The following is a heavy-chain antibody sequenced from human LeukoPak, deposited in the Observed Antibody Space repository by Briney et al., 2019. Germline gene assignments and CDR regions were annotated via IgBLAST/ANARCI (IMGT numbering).Heavy chain of an antibody. CDR2: ISGSDGNT. Sequence: PGGPLRLPCAASGFTFSKYAMSWVRQAPGKGLEGVSGISGSDGNTFYADSVKGRFTISRDNSKTTLSLQMNSLRAEDTALYYCAKDSSVPYGITDWGQGTLVTVSS. D-gene: IGHD4-17*01. V-gene: IGHV3-23*01. J-gene: IGHJ4*02. CDR3: AKDSSVPYGITD. CDR1: GFTFSKYA.